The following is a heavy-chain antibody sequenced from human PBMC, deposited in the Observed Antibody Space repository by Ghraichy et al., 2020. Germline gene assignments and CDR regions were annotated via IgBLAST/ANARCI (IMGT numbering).Heavy chain of an antibody. Sequence: SETLSLTCAVSGGSISSGGYSWSWIRQPPGKGLEWIGYIYHSGSTYYNPSLKSRVTISVDRSKNQFSLKLSSVTAADTAVYYCARGRYYYDSSGYYPHDAFDIWGQGTMVTVSS. D-gene: IGHD3-22*01. CDR2: IYHSGST. CDR3: ARGRYYYDSSGYYPHDAFDI. J-gene: IGHJ3*02. V-gene: IGHV4-30-2*01. CDR1: GGSISSGGYS.